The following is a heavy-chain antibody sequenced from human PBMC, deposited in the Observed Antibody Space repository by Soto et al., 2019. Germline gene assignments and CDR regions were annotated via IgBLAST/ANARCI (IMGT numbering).Heavy chain of an antibody. D-gene: IGHD3-3*01. Sequence: SETLSLTCTVGGGCISRYYWSWIRQPPGKGLEWIGYIYYSGSTNYNPSLKSRVTISVDTSKNQFSLKLSSVTAADTAVYYCARVASAYDFWSGYYTGVGYNWFDPWGQGTLVTVSS. CDR3: ARVASAYDFWSGYYTGVGYNWFDP. J-gene: IGHJ5*02. CDR2: IYYSGST. CDR1: GGCISRYY. V-gene: IGHV4-59*01.